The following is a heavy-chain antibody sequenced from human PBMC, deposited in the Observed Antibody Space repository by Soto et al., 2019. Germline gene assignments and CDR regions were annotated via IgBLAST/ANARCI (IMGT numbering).Heavy chain of an antibody. J-gene: IGHJ4*02. CDR2: IIPYLDIT. D-gene: IGHD5-18*01. CDR3: ARDTTY. CDR1: GGTFGTYT. V-gene: IGHV1-69*02. Sequence: QVQLVQSGAEVKKPGSSVKVSCKASGGTFGTYTISWVRQAPGQGLEWMGRIIPYLDITDYAQKFQGRFTIAADKSTTTAYMELNRLRSEDTAVYFSARDTTYWGQGTLVTVSS.